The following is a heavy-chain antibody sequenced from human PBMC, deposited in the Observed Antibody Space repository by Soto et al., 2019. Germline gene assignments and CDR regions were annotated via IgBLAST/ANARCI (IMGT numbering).Heavy chain of an antibody. CDR2: INHSAIT. V-gene: IGHV4-34*01. Sequence: QVQLEQWGAGLLKPSETLSLTCAVYGGSFSGYYWSWIRQPPGTGLEWLGEINHSAITDYNPSLISRVTISIDASTNQFSLKLDSLTAADTAVYYCAIGPRMWLPGGGYWGQGTLVTVSS. CDR3: AIGPRMWLPGGGY. J-gene: IGHJ4*02. CDR1: GGSFSGYY. D-gene: IGHD6-19*01.